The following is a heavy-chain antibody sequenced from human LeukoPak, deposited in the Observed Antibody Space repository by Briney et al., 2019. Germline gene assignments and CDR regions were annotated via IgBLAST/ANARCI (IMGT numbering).Heavy chain of an antibody. CDR1: GFTFNSYG. D-gene: IGHD5-18*01. CDR3: AKDQVDTAMSWFDP. J-gene: IGHJ5*02. V-gene: IGHV3-30*02. CDR2: IWYDGSNK. Sequence: GGSLRLSCVASGFTFNSYGIHWVRQAPGKGLEWVAVIWYDGSNKYYADSVKGRFTISRDNSKNTLYLQMNSLRAEDTAVYYCAKDQVDTAMSWFDPWGQGTLVTVSS.